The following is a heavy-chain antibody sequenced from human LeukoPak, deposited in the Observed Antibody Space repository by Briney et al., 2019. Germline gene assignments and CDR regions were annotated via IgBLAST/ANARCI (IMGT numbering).Heavy chain of an antibody. CDR3: ARRAYGSGWYYFDY. Sequence: SETLSLTCTVSGGSISSYYWSWIRQPPWKGLEWIGYIYYSGSTNYNPSLKSRVTISVDTSKNQFSLKLSSVTAADTAMYYCARRAYGSGWYYFDYWGQGTLVTVSS. D-gene: IGHD6-19*01. J-gene: IGHJ4*02. V-gene: IGHV4-59*01. CDR1: GGSISSYY. CDR2: IYYSGST.